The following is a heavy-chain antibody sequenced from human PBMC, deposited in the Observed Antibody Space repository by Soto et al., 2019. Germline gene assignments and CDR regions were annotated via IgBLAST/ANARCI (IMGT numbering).Heavy chain of an antibody. J-gene: IGHJ4*02. Sequence: SETLSLTCAVYGGSFSGYYWSWIRQPPGKGLEWIGEINHSGSTNYNPSLKSRVTISVDTSKNQFSLKLSSVTAADTAVYYCARAMGTGAYYFDYWGQGTLVTVSS. CDR3: ARAMGTGAYYFDY. CDR2: INHSGST. CDR1: GGSFSGYY. D-gene: IGHD2-21*02. V-gene: IGHV4-34*01.